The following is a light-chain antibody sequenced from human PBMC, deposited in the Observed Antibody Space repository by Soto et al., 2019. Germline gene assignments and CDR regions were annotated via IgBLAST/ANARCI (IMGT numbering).Light chain of an antibody. V-gene: IGLV1-40*01. J-gene: IGLJ2*01. CDR2: G. Sequence: QSVLTQPPSVSGAPGQTVTISCTGTSSNIGAGYDVHWYQQLPGTAPKLLSYGDRFSGSKSGTSAYLAITGLKSEDEADYFCQSFDSSLGAHVVFGGGTKLTVL. CDR1: SSNIGAGYD. CDR3: QSFDSSLGAHVV.